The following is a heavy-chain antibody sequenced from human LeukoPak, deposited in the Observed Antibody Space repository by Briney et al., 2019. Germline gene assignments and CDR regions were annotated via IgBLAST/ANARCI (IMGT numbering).Heavy chain of an antibody. CDR3: VRGMRYYDTSGYYY. D-gene: IGHD3-22*01. J-gene: IGHJ4*02. CDR1: GFTFSSYG. V-gene: IGHV3-23*01. CDR2: ISGSGGST. Sequence: QAGGSLRLSCAASGFTFSSYGMSWVRQAPGKGLEWVSAISGSGGSTYYADSVEGRFTISRDNSKNTLYLQMNSLRVEDTAFYYCVRGMRYYDTSGYYYWGQGTLVTVSS.